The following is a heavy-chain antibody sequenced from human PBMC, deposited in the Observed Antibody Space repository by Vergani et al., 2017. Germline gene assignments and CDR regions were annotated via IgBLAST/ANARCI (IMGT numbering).Heavy chain of an antibody. CDR2: INPSGGST. D-gene: IGHD3-22*01. CDR3: ARTPITMIVLTYYFDY. J-gene: IGHJ4*02. V-gene: IGHV1-46*03. Sequence: QVLLVQSGAEVKKPGASVKVSCKASGYTFTSYYMHWVRQAPGQGLEWMGIINPSGGSTSYAQKFQGRVTMTRDTSTSTVYMELSSLRSEDTAVYYCARTPITMIVLTYYFDYWGQGTLVTVSS. CDR1: GYTFTSYY.